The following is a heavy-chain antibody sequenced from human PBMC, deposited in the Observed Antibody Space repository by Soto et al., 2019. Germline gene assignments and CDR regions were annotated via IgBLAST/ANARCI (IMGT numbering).Heavy chain of an antibody. Sequence: QVQLQESGPGLVKPSETLSLTCTVSGGSISSYYWSWIRQPPGKGLEWIGYIYYSGSTNYNPSLKSRVTISVDTSKNQCSLKLSSVTAADTAVYYCARGSTLDFWSGYYRGYYYYMDVWGKGTTVTVSS. CDR2: IYYSGST. CDR1: GGSISSYY. V-gene: IGHV4-59*01. J-gene: IGHJ6*03. CDR3: ARGSTLDFWSGYYRGYYYYMDV. D-gene: IGHD3-3*01.